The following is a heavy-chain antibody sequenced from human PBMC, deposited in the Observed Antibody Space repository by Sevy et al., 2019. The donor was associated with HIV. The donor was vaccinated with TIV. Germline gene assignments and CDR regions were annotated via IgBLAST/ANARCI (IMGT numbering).Heavy chain of an antibody. CDR3: AIAYYKFCGGDCYLDY. J-gene: IGHJ4*02. CDR2: IKQDGSET. V-gene: IGHV3-7*01. D-gene: IGHD2-21*02. CDR1: GFTFSMYW. Sequence: GGSLRLSCAASGFTFSMYWMSWVRQAPGKGLEWVAKIKQDGSETYYVDSVKGRFTISRDNAKNSLYLQMKSLRADDTAVYYCAIAYYKFCGGDCYLDYWGQGTLVTVSS.